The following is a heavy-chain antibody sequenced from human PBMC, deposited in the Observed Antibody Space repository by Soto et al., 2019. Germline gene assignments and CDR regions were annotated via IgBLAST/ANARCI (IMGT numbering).Heavy chain of an antibody. Sequence: PSETLSLTCAVSGYSIISGYYLGWMRHPPGEVLEWSGSIYHSGSTYYNPSLKSRVTISVDTSKNQFSLKLSSVTAADTAVYYCASTSLYYDFWSGYYGYYYYYGMDVWGQGTTVTVSS. CDR1: GYSIISGYY. V-gene: IGHV4-38-2*01. CDR3: ASTSLYYDFWSGYYGYYYYYGMDV. CDR2: IYHSGST. J-gene: IGHJ6*02. D-gene: IGHD3-3*01.